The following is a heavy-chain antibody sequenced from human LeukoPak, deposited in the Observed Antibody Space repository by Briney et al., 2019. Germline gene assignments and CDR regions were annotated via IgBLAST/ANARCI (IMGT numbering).Heavy chain of an antibody. CDR3: ARRAGFGAGDAFDI. CDR1: GFTFGDYA. Sequence: PGGSLRLSCTASGFTFGDYAMSWFRQAPGKGLEWVGFIRSKAFGGTADYAASVKGRFSISRDDSKSIAYLQMNSLKTEDTAVYYCARRAGFGAGDAFDIWGQGTMVTVSS. J-gene: IGHJ3*02. CDR2: IRSKAFGGTA. D-gene: IGHD3-3*01. V-gene: IGHV3-49*03.